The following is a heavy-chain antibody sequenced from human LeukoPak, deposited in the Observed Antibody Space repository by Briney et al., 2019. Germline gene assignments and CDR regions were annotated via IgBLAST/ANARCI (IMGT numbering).Heavy chain of an antibody. CDR2: ITSSGTYI. V-gene: IGHV3-21*03. CDR3: TTGYDYIVDIVATIPFDY. D-gene: IGHD5-12*01. J-gene: IGHJ4*02. Sequence: GGSLRLSCAASGFTFNNYNMNWVRQAPGKALEWVSSITSSGTYIFYADSVKGRFTIPRDTSKNTLSLQMNSLKTEDTAVYYCTTGYDYIVDIVATIPFDYWGQGTLVTVSS. CDR1: GFTFNNYN.